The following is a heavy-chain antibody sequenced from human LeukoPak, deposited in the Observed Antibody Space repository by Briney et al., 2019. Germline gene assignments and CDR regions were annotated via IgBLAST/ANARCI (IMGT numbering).Heavy chain of an antibody. CDR3: GRDENCSGGSCYSSGMDV. D-gene: IGHD2-15*01. V-gene: IGHV4-30-4*01. CDR1: GGSISSGDYY. J-gene: IGHJ6*02. Sequence: SETLSLTCTVSGGSISSGDYYWSWIRQPPGKGLEWIGYIYYSGSTYYNPSLKSRVTISVDTSKNQFSLKLSSVTAGDTAGYYCGRDENCSGGSCYSSGMDVWGQGTRVTVSS. CDR2: IYYSGST.